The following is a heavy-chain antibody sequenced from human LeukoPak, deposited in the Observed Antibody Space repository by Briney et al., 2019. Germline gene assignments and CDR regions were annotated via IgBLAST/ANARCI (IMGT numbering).Heavy chain of an antibody. Sequence: QPGGSLRLSCAASGFTFDDYAMHWVRQAPGKGLEWVSGISWNSGSIGYADSVKGRFTISRDNSKNTLFLEMSSLRSEDTAVYHCATDIEVVISVHLFVAYWGQGTLVTVSS. CDR1: GFTFDDYA. D-gene: IGHD2-15*01. CDR2: ISWNSGSI. V-gene: IGHV3-9*01. CDR3: ATDIEVVISVHLFVAY. J-gene: IGHJ4*02.